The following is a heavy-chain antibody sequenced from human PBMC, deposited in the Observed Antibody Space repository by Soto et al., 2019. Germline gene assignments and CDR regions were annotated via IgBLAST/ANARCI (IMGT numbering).Heavy chain of an antibody. Sequence: PSETLSLTCTVSGGSISSGDYYWSWIRQPPGKGLEWIGYIYYSGSTYYNPSLKSRVTISVDTSKNQFSLKLSSVTAADTAVYYCARDGGYYDSSGYGGWFDPWGQGTLVTVSS. J-gene: IGHJ5*02. CDR1: GGSISSGDYY. CDR3: ARDGGYYDSSGYGGWFDP. V-gene: IGHV4-30-4*01. CDR2: IYYSGST. D-gene: IGHD3-22*01.